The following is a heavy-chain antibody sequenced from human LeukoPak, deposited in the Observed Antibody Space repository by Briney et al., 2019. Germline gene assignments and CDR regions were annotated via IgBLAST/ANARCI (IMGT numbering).Heavy chain of an antibody. Sequence: GGSLRLSCAASGFTFSSYGMHWVRQAPGKGLEWVAVISYDGSNKYYADSVKGRFTISRDNSKNTLYLQMNSLRAEDTAVYYCAGGAVRGATDYWGQGTLVTVSS. CDR2: ISYDGSNK. CDR1: GFTFSSYG. V-gene: IGHV3-30*03. CDR3: AGGAVRGATDY. J-gene: IGHJ4*02. D-gene: IGHD3-10*01.